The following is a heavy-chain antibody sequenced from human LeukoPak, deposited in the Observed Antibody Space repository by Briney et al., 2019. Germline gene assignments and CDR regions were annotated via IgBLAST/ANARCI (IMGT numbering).Heavy chain of an antibody. CDR2: IYYSGST. Sequence: SETLSLTCTVSGGSSNNYYWSWIRQPPGKGLEWIAYIYYSGSTNCNPSLKSRVTISIDTSKNKFSLKLSSVTAADTAVYYCARGPTRYYFDYWGQGTPVTVSS. D-gene: IGHD3-9*01. CDR3: ARGPTRYYFDY. J-gene: IGHJ4*02. CDR1: GGSSNNYY. V-gene: IGHV4-59*01.